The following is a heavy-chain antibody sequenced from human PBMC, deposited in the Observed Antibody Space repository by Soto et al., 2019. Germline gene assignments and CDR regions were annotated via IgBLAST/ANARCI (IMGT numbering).Heavy chain of an antibody. CDR1: GFTSSNHD. V-gene: IGHV3-23*01. D-gene: IGHD3-16*01. J-gene: IGHJ4*02. Sequence: EVQLLESGGGLVQPGGSLRLSCAASGFTSSNHDMAWVRQAPGKGLEWVSGIFGGGDTTYADSVKGRFTISRDKSSNTVNLQMNSLRADDTAIYYCVKGFWGDYWGQGTRVTVSS. CDR3: VKGFWGDY. CDR2: IFGGGDT.